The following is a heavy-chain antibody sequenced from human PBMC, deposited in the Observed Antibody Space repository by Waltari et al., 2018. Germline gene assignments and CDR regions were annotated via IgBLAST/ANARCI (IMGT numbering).Heavy chain of an antibody. CDR1: GYTFTSYD. V-gene: IGHV1-8*03. J-gene: IGHJ3*02. CDR3: ARVPRLRWLHLGGAFDI. Sequence: QVQLVQSGAEVKKPGASVKVSCKASGYTFTSYDINWVRQATGQGLEWMGWMNPNSGNTGYAQKFQGRVTITRNTSISTAYMELSSLRSEDTAVYYCARVPRLRWLHLGGAFDIWGQGTMVTVSS. D-gene: IGHD5-12*01. CDR2: MNPNSGNT.